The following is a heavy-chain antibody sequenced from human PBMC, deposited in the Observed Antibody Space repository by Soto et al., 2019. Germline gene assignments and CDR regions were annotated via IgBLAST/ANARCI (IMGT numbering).Heavy chain of an antibody. V-gene: IGHV1-69*06. Sequence: SVKVSCKASGDTFSSYAISWVRQAPGQGLEWMGGIIPIFGTANYAQKFQGRVTITADKSTSTAYMELSSLRSEDTAVYYCAIRGYSYSSQYYYYYGMDVWGQGTTVTVSS. J-gene: IGHJ6*02. D-gene: IGHD5-18*01. CDR2: IIPIFGTA. CDR1: GDTFSSYA. CDR3: AIRGYSYSSQYYYYYGMDV.